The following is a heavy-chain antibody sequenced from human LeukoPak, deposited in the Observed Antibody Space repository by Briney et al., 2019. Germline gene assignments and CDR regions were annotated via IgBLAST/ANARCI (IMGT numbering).Heavy chain of an antibody. CDR2: MYSSGST. J-gene: IGHJ4*02. D-gene: IGHD3-10*01. V-gene: IGHV4-39*07. CDR3: ARSYGSGSYDY. CDR1: GGSISSSSYY. Sequence: SETLSLTCTVSGGSISSSSYYWGWIRQPPGKGLEWIGSMYSSGSTYYNPSLKSRVTISVDTSKNQFSLKLSSVTAADTAVYYCARSYGSGSYDYWGQGTLVTVSS.